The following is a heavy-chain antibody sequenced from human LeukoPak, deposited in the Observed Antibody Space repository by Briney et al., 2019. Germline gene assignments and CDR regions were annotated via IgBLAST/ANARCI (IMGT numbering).Heavy chain of an antibody. CDR2: IKQDGSEK. CDR3: ARDYTNSYYYGMDV. V-gene: IGHV3-7*01. CDR1: GFTFSSYW. J-gene: IGHJ6*02. Sequence: GGSLRLSCTASGFTFSSYWMSWVRQAPGKGLEWVANIKQDGSEKDYVDSVKGRFTISRDNAKNSLYLQMNSLRAEDTAVYYCARDYTNSYYYGMDVWGQGTTVTVSS. D-gene: IGHD4-11*01.